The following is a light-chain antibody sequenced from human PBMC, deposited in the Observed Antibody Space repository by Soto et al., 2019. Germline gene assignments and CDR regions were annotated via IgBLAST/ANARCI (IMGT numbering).Light chain of an antibody. CDR1: YSNIGAGYE. CDR3: QSFDNSASGSGV. CDR2: GHN. V-gene: IGLV1-40*01. J-gene: IGLJ3*02. Sequence: QSELTQPPSVSGAPGQRVTISCTGSYSNIGAGYEVHWYQQVPGSAPKLLVSGHNNRPAGVPDRFFGSKSGSSASLTIIGLQAEDEADYYCQSFDNSASGSGVFGGGTKLTVL.